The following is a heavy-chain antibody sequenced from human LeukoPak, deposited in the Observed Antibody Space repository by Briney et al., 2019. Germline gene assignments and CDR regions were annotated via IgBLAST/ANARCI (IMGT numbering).Heavy chain of an antibody. CDR3: VSFYETY. CDR2: INSDGSWT. J-gene: IGHJ4*02. V-gene: IGHV3-74*01. Sequence: GGSLRLSCAASGSSWMHWVRQAPGKGLVWVSHINSDGSWTSYADSVKGRFTISKDNAKNTAYLQMNNLRAEDTAVYYCVSFYETYWGRGTLVTVSS. CDR1: GSSW. D-gene: IGHD2/OR15-2a*01.